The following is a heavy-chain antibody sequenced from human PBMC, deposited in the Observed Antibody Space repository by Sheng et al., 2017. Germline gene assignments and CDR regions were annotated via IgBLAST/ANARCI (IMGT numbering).Heavy chain of an antibody. CDR3: AKPPLVWGTVTTFYS. V-gene: IGHV3-23*04. D-gene: IGHD4-17*01. J-gene: IGHJ4*02. Sequence: EVQLVESGGALVQPGGTLRLSCAGSGFTFSDYAMAWVRQAPGKGLEWVSGISGSGDNTFYADSVKGRVTVSRDNSKNTLYLQMNSLRVEDTAVYYCAKPPLVWGTVTTFYSWGQGTLVTVSS. CDR1: GFTFSDYA. CDR2: ISGSGDNT.